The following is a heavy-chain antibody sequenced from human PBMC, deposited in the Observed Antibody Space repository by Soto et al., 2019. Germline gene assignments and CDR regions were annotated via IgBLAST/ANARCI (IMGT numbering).Heavy chain of an antibody. V-gene: IGHV1-69*01. CDR2: IIPIFDIT. D-gene: IGHD3-22*01. J-gene: IGHJ6*02. CDR1: GGTFRSYS. Sequence: QVQLVQSGAEVKKPGSSVKVSCKASGGTFRSYSISWVRQAPGQGLEWMGGIIPIFDITNYAQKFQCRVTITADESTSTAYMELSSLGSDDTAVYYCARPDEGGYSSNHNYYYALDVWGQGTTVTV. CDR3: ARPDEGGYSSNHNYYYALDV.